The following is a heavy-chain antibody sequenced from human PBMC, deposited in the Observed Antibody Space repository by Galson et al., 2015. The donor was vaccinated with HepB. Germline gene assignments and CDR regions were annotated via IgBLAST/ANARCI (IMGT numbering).Heavy chain of an antibody. CDR3: ARKGPITMVRGVIIGDYYGMDV. J-gene: IGHJ6*02. V-gene: IGHV3-48*01. Sequence: SLRLSCAASGFTFSTYSMNWARQAPGKGLEWVSYISSSSSTIYYAVSVKGRFTIPRDNAKNSLYLQMNSLRAEDTAVYYCARKGPITMVRGVIIGDYYGMDVWGQGTTVTVSS. CDR2: ISSSSSTI. D-gene: IGHD3-10*01. CDR1: GFTFSTYS.